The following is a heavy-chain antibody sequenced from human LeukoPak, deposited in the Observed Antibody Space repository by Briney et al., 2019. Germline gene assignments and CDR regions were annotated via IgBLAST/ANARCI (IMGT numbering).Heavy chain of an antibody. CDR2: INWNGGST. D-gene: IGHD6-13*01. CDR1: GFTFDDYG. J-gene: IGHJ6*03. Sequence: GGSLRLSCAASGFTFDDYGMSWVRQAPGKGLEWVSGINWNGGSTGYADSVKGRFTISRDNAKKSLYLQMNSLRAEDTAVYYCARGSSSWFYYMDVWGKGTTVTVSS. CDR3: ARGSSSWFYYMDV. V-gene: IGHV3-20*04.